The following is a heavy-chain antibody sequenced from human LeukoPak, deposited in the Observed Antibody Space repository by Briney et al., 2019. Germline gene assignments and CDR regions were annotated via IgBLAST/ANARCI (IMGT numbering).Heavy chain of an antibody. CDR2: MNQGGSDK. CDR1: GFTFSSYW. V-gene: IGHV3-7*01. D-gene: IGHD1-26*01. Sequence: GGSLRLSCAASGFTFSSYWMSWVRQAPGKGLEWVANMNQGGSDKHYVDSRFTISRDNANNSLYLQMNSLRAEDTAVYYCVRESRSGSYSGYWGQGTLVTVSS. CDR3: VRESRSGSYSGY. J-gene: IGHJ4*02.